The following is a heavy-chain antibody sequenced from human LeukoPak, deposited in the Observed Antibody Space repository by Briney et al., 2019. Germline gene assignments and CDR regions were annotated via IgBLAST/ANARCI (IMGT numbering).Heavy chain of an antibody. CDR1: GCIFSDYY. CDR2: INPKSGAA. J-gene: IGHJ2*01. CDR3: ARGRDSSSWNWYFDL. D-gene: IGHD6-13*01. Sequence: ASVKVSCKASGCIFSDYYMHWVRQAPGQGLEWLGWINPKSGAADYAQQFRGRVTMTRDTSINTDYTEMKRVTSDDTAVYYCARGRDSSSWNWYFDLWGRGTLVTVSS. V-gene: IGHV1-2*02.